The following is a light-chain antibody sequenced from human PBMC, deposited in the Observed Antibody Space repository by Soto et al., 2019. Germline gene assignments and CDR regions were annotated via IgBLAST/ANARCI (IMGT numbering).Light chain of an antibody. CDR3: QQYYTCSPLT. J-gene: IGKJ4*01. CDR2: DSS. Sequence: DIQITQYPSTLSEFVGDTVTITCRASQNINRYLAWYQQKPGKAPKLLIYDSSTLERGVPSRFNGSGSATAFTLTISSLXPEDFATYYCQQYYTCSPLTFGGGTKVDTK. CDR1: QNINRY. V-gene: IGKV1-5*01.